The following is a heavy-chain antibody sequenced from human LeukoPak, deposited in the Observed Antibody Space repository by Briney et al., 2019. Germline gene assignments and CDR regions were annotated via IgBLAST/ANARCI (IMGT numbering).Heavy chain of an antibody. CDR3: ARDLDWLLFDY. V-gene: IGHV3-74*01. CDR1: GFTFTSHG. CDR2: VKYDGSTT. Sequence: GWSLRLSCAASGFTFTSHGMHWVRQAPGKGLVWVSRVKYDGSTTTYADSVKGRFTISRDNAKNILYLQMNSLRVEDTAVYYCARDLDWLLFDYWGQGTLVTVSS. D-gene: IGHD3-9*01. J-gene: IGHJ4*02.